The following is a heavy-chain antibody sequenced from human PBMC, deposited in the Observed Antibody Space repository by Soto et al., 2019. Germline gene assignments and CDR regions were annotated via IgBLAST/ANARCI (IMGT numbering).Heavy chain of an antibody. J-gene: IGHJ4*02. CDR3: ARALVDTAMVFGY. D-gene: IGHD5-18*01. CDR2: ISSSSSYI. V-gene: IGHV3-21*01. CDR1: GFTFSSYS. Sequence: GGSLRLSCAASGFTFSSYSMNWVRQAPGKGLEWVSSISSSSSYIYYADSVKGRFTISRDNAKNSLYLQMNSLRAEDTAVYYCARALVDTAMVFGYWGQGTLVTVSS.